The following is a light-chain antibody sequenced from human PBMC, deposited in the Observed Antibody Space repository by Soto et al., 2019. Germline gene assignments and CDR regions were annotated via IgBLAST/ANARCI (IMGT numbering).Light chain of an antibody. V-gene: IGLV2-23*01. J-gene: IGLJ1*01. Sequence: QSVLTQPASVSGSPGQSITISCTGTSSDVGSYNLVSWYQQHPGKAPKLMIYEGSKRPSGVSNRFSGSKSGSTASLTISGLQAEDEADYYCCSYAGSSTSYVFGTGTKVTVL. CDR2: EGS. CDR1: SSDVGSYNL. CDR3: CSYAGSSTSYV.